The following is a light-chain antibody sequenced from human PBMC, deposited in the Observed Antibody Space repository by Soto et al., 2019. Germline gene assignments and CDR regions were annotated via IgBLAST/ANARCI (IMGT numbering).Light chain of an antibody. Sequence: EIVMTQSTGTLSLSPGERATLSFRASQSVSSSYLAWYQQKPGQAPRLLIYGASSRATGIPDRFSGSGSGTDFTLTISRLEPEDFAVYYCQQYGSSPTTFGQGTKVDI. J-gene: IGKJ1*01. CDR3: QQYGSSPTT. CDR1: QSVSSSY. CDR2: GAS. V-gene: IGKV3-20*01.